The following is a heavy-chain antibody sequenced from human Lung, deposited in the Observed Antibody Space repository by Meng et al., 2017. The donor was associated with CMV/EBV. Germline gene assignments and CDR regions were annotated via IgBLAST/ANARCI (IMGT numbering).Heavy chain of an antibody. CDR3: LRRSGGSV. CDR2: IPHRGSS. J-gene: IGHJ1*01. Sequence: VQLRESGPDLVKPSETLSLTCAVSGDSITNHNWWAWVRQPPGKGLEWIGEIPHRGSSAYNPSLKSRVSMSIGKSKNQFSLKLTSVTAADTAVYHCLRRSGGSVWGQGTLVTVSS. V-gene: IGHV4-4*02. CDR1: GDSITNHNW. D-gene: IGHD3-10*01.